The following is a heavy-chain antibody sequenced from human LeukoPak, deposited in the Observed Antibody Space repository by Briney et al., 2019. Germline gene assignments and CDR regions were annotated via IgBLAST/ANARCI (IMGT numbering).Heavy chain of an antibody. J-gene: IGHJ6*02. CDR3: ARGPDQWLVNCMDV. CDR2: IIPIFGTA. CDR1: GGTFSSYA. V-gene: IGHV1-69*13. Sequence: SVKVSCKASGGTFSSYAISWVRQAPGQGLEWMGGIIPIFGTANYAQKFQGRVTITADESTSTAYMELSSLRSEDTAVYYCARGPDQWLVNCMDVWGQGTTVTVSS. D-gene: IGHD6-19*01.